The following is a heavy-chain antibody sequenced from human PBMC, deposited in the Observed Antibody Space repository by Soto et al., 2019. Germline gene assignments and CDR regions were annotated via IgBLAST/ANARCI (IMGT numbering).Heavy chain of an antibody. CDR1: GGSISSSSYY. Sequence: SETLSLTCTVSGGSISSSSYYWGWIRQPPGKGLEWIGSIYYSGSTYYNPSLKSRVTISVDTSKNQFSLKLSSVTAADTAVYYCSRPDSAGFDYYDSSGPGVLTSFDPWGQGTLVTVSS. J-gene: IGHJ5*02. CDR2: IYYSGST. D-gene: IGHD3-22*01. CDR3: SRPDSAGFDYYDSSGPGVLTSFDP. V-gene: IGHV4-39*01.